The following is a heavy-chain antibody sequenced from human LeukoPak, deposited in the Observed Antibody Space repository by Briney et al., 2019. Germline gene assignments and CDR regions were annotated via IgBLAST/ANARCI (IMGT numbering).Heavy chain of an antibody. D-gene: IGHD2-2*01. V-gene: IGHV1-69*13. CDR2: IIPIFGTA. CDR1: GYTFTSYG. CDR3: ARGVVPAVTYYFDY. J-gene: IGHJ4*02. Sequence: SVKVSCKASGYTFTSYGISWVRQAPGQGLEWMGGIIPIFGTANYAQKFQGRVTITADESTSTAYMELSSLRSEDTAVYYCARGVVPAVTYYFDYWGQGTLVTVSS.